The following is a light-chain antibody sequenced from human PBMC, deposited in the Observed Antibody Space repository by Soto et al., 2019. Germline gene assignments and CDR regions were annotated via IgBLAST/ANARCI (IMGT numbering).Light chain of an antibody. Sequence: DIQMTQSPSSLSASVGDRVTITCRASQGISNDLVWYQQKSGQVPKVLIYAATTLQSGVPSRFSGSEDGTDFTLTINSLQPEDVATYYCQRYNSAPFTFGPGTKVEI. CDR1: QGISND. V-gene: IGKV1-27*01. J-gene: IGKJ3*01. CDR3: QRYNSAPFT. CDR2: AAT.